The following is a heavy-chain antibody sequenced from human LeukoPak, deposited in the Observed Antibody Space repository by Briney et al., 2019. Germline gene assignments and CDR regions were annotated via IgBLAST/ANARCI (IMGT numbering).Heavy chain of an antibody. CDR1: GFTFSDYY. D-gene: IGHD2-15*01. CDR2: LYYSGST. CDR3: AGGPLRDY. J-gene: IGHJ4*02. Sequence: PGGSLRLSCAASGFTFSDYYMSWIRQAPGKGLEWIGSLYYSGSTYYNPSLKSRVTMSVDTSKNQFSLKLSSVTAADTAVYYCAGGPLRDYWGQGTLVTVSS. V-gene: IGHV4-59*04.